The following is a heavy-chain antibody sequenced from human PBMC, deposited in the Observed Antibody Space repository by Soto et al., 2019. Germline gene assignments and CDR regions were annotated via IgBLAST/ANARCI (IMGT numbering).Heavy chain of an antibody. CDR3: ARDGGYCSGGSCYRGVQH. V-gene: IGHV3-66*01. J-gene: IGHJ1*01. CDR1: GFTVSSNY. D-gene: IGHD2-15*01. CDR2: IYSGGST. Sequence: EVQLVESGGGLVQPGGSLRLSCAASGFTVSSNYMSWVRQAPGKGLEWVSVIYSGGSTYYADSVKGRFTISRDNSKSTLYLQMNSRRAEDTAVYYCARDGGYCSGGSCYRGVQHWGQGTLVTVSS.